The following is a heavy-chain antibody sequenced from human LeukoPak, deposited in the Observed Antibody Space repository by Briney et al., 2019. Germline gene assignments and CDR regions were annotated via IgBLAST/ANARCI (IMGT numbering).Heavy chain of an antibody. V-gene: IGHV4-59*01. D-gene: IGHD3-22*01. Sequence: SETLSLTYSVSGGSITSNYGTGIRQSPGKGLEDIGHVSYTGRTMYNPSLERRLTISLDTSNNHFSLQMTSVRAADTAVYYCARLLDYDNSGAPDVFDIWGPGTLVTVSS. CDR1: GGSITSNY. CDR2: VSYTGRT. J-gene: IGHJ3*02. CDR3: ARLLDYDNSGAPDVFDI.